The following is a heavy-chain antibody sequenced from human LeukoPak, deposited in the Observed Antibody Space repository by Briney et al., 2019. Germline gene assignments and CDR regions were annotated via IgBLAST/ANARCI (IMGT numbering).Heavy chain of an antibody. D-gene: IGHD3-9*01. Sequence: GGSLRLSCAASGFTFSSYGMHWVRQAPGKGLEWVAFIRYDGSNKYYVDSVKGQFTISRDNSKNTLYLQMNSLRGEDTAVYYCARATAGLVVISAPDYWGQGTLVTVSS. J-gene: IGHJ4*02. CDR3: ARATAGLVVISAPDY. V-gene: IGHV3-30*02. CDR1: GFTFSSYG. CDR2: IRYDGSNK.